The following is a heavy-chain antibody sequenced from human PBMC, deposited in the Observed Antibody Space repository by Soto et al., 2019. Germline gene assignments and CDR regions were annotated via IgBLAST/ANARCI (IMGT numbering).Heavy chain of an antibody. CDR3: ARHFCSGGACYYGADFHY. CDR2: IDPSDSYT. Sequence: PGESLKISCKGSGYTFTNFWITWVRQMPGKGLEWMGRIDPSDSYTNYSPSFQGHVTISADKSFSTASLQWSSLEASDTAMYYCARHFCSGGACYYGADFHYWGQGNLVTVSS. V-gene: IGHV5-10-1*01. CDR1: GYTFTNFW. J-gene: IGHJ4*02. D-gene: IGHD2-15*01.